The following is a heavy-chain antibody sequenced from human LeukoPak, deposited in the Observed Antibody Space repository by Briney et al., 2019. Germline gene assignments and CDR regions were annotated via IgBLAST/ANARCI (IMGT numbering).Heavy chain of an antibody. J-gene: IGHJ4*02. V-gene: IGHV3-7*01. D-gene: IGHD1-26*01. CDR2: IKEDGSEK. CDR3: AGDKIVGAITGSNFDC. Sequence: GGSLRLSCAASGFTFSSYWMSWVRQAPGKGLEWVANIKEDGSEKYYVDSVVGRFAISRDNGKSSLYLQMNSLRVEDTAVYYCAGDKIVGAITGSNFDCWGQGTLVTVSS. CDR1: GFTFSSYW.